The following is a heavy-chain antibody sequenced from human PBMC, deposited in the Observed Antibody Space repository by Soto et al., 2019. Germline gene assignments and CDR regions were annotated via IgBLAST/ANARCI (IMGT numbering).Heavy chain of an antibody. CDR1: GGSISSYY. CDR2: IYYSGST. J-gene: IGHJ4*02. V-gene: IGHV4-59*01. Sequence: SETLSLTCTVSGGSISSYYWSWIRQPPGKGLEWIGYIYYSGSTNYNPSLKSRVTISVDTSKNQFSLKLSSVTAADTAVYYCARGTSLGELRTFDYWGQGTLVTVSS. CDR3: ARGTSLGELRTFDY. D-gene: IGHD3-16*01.